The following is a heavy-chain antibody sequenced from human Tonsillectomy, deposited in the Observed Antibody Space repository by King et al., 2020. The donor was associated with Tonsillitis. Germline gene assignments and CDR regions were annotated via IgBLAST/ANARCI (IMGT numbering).Heavy chain of an antibody. D-gene: IGHD1-26*01. J-gene: IGHJ3*02. CDR1: GYSFTNYW. V-gene: IGHV5-51*01. CDR3: AAPSGSFYGGSFDI. CDR2: IYPGDSDT. Sequence: QLVQSGAEVKKPGESLKISCKDSGYSFTNYWTGWGRQMPGEGLEWMGNIYPGDSDTRYSPSFQGQVTISADKSFNTAYLQWGSLKAADTAMYYCAAPSGSFYGGSFDIWGQGTMVTVSS.